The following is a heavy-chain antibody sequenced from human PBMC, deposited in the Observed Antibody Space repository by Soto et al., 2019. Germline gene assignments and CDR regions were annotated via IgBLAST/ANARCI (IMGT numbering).Heavy chain of an antibody. V-gene: IGHV4-31*03. D-gene: IGHD2-21*01. CDR3: ARRAVLVSTFSSREESWLDS. Sequence: PSETLSLTCTVSGGSISSGGYYWSWIRQDPGKGLEWIGYIYYSGSTYYNPSLKSRVTISVDTSKNQFSLKLSSVTAADTAVYFCARRAVLVSTFSSREESWLDSWGKGTLVTVFS. CDR1: GGSISSGGYY. J-gene: IGHJ5*01. CDR2: IYYSGST.